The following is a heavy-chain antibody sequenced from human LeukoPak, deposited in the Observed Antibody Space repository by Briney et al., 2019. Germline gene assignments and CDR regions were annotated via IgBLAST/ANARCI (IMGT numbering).Heavy chain of an antibody. CDR3: ARVVRNYSGSYNYYYYYMDV. Sequence: GASVKVSCKASGGTFSSYAISWVRQAPGQRLEWMGGIIPIFGTANYAQKFQGRVTITTDESTSTAYMELSSRRSEDTAVYYCARVVRNYSGSYNYYYYYMDVWGKGTTVTVSS. CDR1: GGTFSSYA. D-gene: IGHD1-26*01. V-gene: IGHV1-69*05. CDR2: IIPIFGTA. J-gene: IGHJ6*03.